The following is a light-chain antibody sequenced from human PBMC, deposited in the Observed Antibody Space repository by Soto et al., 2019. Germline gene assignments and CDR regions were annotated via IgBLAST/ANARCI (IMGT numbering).Light chain of an antibody. CDR1: GSDVGGSNY. CDR2: DVS. CDR3: SSYAGSNNPVV. Sequence: QSALTQPRSVSGSPGQSVAISCTGTGSDVGGSNYVSWYQQHPGKAPKLMIYDVSARPSGVPDRFSGSKSGNTSSLTVSGLQAEDDADYYCSSYAGSNNPVVFGGGTKLTVL. J-gene: IGLJ2*01. V-gene: IGLV2-11*01.